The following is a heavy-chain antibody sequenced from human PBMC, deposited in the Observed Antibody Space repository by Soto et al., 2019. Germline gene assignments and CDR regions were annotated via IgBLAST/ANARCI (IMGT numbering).Heavy chain of an antibody. CDR1: GYSFTSYW. Sequence: ESLKISCKGSGYSFTSYWIGWVRQMPGKGLEWMGIIYPGDSDTRYSPSFQGQVTISADKSISTAYLQWSSLKASDTAMYYCARRAEDSPYYYYYYMDVWGKGTTVTVSS. CDR2: IYPGDSDT. V-gene: IGHV5-51*01. J-gene: IGHJ6*03. D-gene: IGHD2-15*01. CDR3: ARRAEDSPYYYYYYMDV.